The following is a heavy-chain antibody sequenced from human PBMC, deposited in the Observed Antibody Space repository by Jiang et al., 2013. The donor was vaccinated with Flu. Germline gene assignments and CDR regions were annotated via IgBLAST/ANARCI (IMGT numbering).Heavy chain of an antibody. D-gene: IGHD6-13*01. Sequence: SGGSISSYYWSWIRQPPGKGLEWIGYIYYSGSTNYNPSLKSRVTISVDTSKNQFSLKLSSVTAADTAVYYCAREIGSSWYRGEFDYWGQGTLVTVSS. CDR3: AREIGSSWYRGEFDY. CDR2: IYYSGST. J-gene: IGHJ4*02. V-gene: IGHV4-59*01. CDR1: GGSISSYY.